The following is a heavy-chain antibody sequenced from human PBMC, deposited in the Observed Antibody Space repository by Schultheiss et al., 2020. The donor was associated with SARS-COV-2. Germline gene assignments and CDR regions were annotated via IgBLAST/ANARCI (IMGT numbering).Heavy chain of an antibody. Sequence: GESLKISCQGSGYSFTRYWIAWVRQMPGKGLEWMGIIYPGDSDTRYSPSFQGQVTISADKSISTAYLQWSSLKASDTAMYYCARGSGTVTTSNNWFDPWGQGTLVTVSS. V-gene: IGHV5-51*01. CDR1: GYSFTRYW. CDR3: ARGSGTVTTSNNWFDP. CDR2: IYPGDSDT. J-gene: IGHJ5*02. D-gene: IGHD4-11*01.